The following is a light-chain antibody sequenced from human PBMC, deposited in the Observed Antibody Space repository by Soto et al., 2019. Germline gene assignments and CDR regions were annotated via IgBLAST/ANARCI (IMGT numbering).Light chain of an antibody. CDR2: EVT. CDR3: NSLSAPGSSYV. J-gene: IGLJ1*01. CDR1: SSDVGSHNH. V-gene: IGLV2-14*01. Sequence: QSALTQPASVSGSPGQSIAISCTGTSSDVGSHNHVSWYQQYPGKAPKLIIYEVTNRPSGVSARFSGSKFGSTASLTISGLQAEDEGEYYSNSLSAPGSSYVFGPGTKATVL.